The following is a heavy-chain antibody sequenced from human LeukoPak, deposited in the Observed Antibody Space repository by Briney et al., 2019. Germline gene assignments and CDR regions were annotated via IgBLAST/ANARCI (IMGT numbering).Heavy chain of an antibody. CDR1: GGSLSNYY. D-gene: IGHD1-26*01. CDR2: INHSGRT. J-gene: IGHJ4*02. V-gene: IGHV4-34*01. CDR3: AIEAIVGAPRGDY. Sequence: LSETLSLTCAVYGGSLSNYYWIWIRQPPGKGLEWIGEINHSGRTHYNPSLKSRVTISIDTSKNQSSLKLSSVTAADTAVYYCAIEAIVGAPRGDYWGQGTPVTVSS.